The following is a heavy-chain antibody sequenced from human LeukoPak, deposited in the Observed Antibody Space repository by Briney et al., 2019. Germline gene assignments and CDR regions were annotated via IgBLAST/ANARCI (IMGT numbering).Heavy chain of an antibody. D-gene: IGHD3-22*01. Sequence: PGRSLRLSCAASGFTFSSYAMHWVRQAPGKGLEWVAVISYDGSNKYYADSVKGRFTISRDNSKNTLYLQMNSLRAEDTAVYYCAREAGNDSSGYPSYYFDYWGQGTLVTVSS. CDR1: GFTFSSYA. V-gene: IGHV3-30*04. CDR3: AREAGNDSSGYPSYYFDY. J-gene: IGHJ4*02. CDR2: ISYDGSNK.